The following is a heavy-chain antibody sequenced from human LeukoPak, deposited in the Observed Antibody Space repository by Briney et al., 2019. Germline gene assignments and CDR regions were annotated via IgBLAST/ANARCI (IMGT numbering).Heavy chain of an antibody. CDR1: GGSISSSSYY. CDR2: IYYSGST. V-gene: IGHV4-39*07. J-gene: IGHJ4*02. CDR3: ARARPTVVDY. D-gene: IGHD4-23*01. Sequence: SETLSLTCTVSGGSISSSSYYWGWIRQPPGKGLEWIGSIYYSGSTYYNPSLKSRVTISVDTSKNQFSLKLSSVTAADTAVYYCARARPTVVDYWGQGTLVTVSS.